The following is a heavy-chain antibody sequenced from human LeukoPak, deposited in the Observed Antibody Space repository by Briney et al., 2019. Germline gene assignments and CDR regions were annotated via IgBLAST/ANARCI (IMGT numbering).Heavy chain of an antibody. CDR1: GFRFSNYW. V-gene: IGHV3-7*01. CDR3: ARESTVITDTAWFDR. CDR2: IKQDGREK. J-gene: IGHJ5*02. Sequence: GGSLRLSCAASGFRFSNYWLSWVRQPAGKGLERVTKIKQDGREKLYVDSVRGRFTISRDNAKNSLYLQMDSLRAEDTVVYYCARESTVITDTAWFDRWGQGTLVTVSS. D-gene: IGHD4-23*01.